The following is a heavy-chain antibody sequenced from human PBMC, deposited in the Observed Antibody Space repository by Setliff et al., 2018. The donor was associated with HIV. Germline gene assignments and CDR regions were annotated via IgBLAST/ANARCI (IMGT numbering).Heavy chain of an antibody. D-gene: IGHD2-21*02. Sequence: SETLSLTCSVSSDSISSGSYYWSWIRLPAGKGLEWIGQIHTSGSTNYNPSLKSRLTIAIDTSKSQFSLKLNSVTATDTAVYYCARGEFYCGTDCYWSSFDYWGQGILVTVSS. CDR3: ARGEFYCGTDCYWSSFDY. V-gene: IGHV4-61*09. CDR1: SDSISSGSYY. J-gene: IGHJ4*02. CDR2: IHTSGST.